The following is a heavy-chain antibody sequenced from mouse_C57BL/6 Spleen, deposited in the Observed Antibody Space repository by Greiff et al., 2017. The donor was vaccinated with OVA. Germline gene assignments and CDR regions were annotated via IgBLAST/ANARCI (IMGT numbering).Heavy chain of an antibody. Sequence: DVMLVESGGGLVKPGGSLKLSCAASGFTFSDYGMHWVRQAPEKGLEWVAYISSGSSTIYYADTVKGRFTISRDNAMNTLFLQMTSLRSEDTAMYYCARDYFDYWGQGTTLTVSS. CDR1: GFTFSDYG. V-gene: IGHV5-17*01. CDR3: ARDYFDY. CDR2: ISSGSSTI. J-gene: IGHJ2*01.